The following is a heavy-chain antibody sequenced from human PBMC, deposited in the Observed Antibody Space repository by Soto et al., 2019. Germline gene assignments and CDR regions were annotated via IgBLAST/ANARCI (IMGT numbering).Heavy chain of an antibody. CDR3: ARGRKQADCSSTSCYAGNWFDP. Sequence: GGSLRLSCAASGFTFSSYAMHWVRQAPGKGLEYVSAISSNGGSTYYANSVKGGFTISRDNSKNTLYLQMGSLRAEDMAVYYCARGRKQADCSSTSCYAGNWFDPWGQGTLVTVSS. CDR1: GFTFSSYA. D-gene: IGHD2-2*01. V-gene: IGHV3-64*01. CDR2: ISSNGGST. J-gene: IGHJ5*02.